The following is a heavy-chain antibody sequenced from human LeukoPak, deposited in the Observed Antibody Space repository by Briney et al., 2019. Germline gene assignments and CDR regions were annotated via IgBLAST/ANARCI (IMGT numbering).Heavy chain of an antibody. CDR2: INHSGST. V-gene: IGHV4-38-2*02. CDR1: GYSISSGYY. CDR3: ARRRWLVRGNWFDP. J-gene: IGHJ5*02. D-gene: IGHD6-19*01. Sequence: PSETLSLTCTVSGYSISSGYYWGWIRQPPGKGLEWIGEINHSGSTNYNPSLKSRVTISVDTSKNQFSLKLSSVTAADTAVYYCARRRWLVRGNWFDPWGQGTLVTVSS.